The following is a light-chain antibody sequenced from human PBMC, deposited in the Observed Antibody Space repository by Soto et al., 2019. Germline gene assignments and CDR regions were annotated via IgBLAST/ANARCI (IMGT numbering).Light chain of an antibody. CDR1: QGFSSY. J-gene: IGKJ2*01. Sequence: DIQLTKSPSFLSASVGDRVTITCRASQGFSSYLAWYQQKPGKAPKLLIYAASTLQSGGPSRFSGSGSETEFTLTISSLQPEDFATYYCQQLNSYPRYTFGQGTKLEIK. CDR3: QQLNSYPRYT. CDR2: AAS. V-gene: IGKV1-9*01.